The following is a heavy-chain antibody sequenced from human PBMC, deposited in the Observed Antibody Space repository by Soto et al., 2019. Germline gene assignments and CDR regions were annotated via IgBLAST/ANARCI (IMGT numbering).Heavy chain of an antibody. D-gene: IGHD2-21*01. Sequence: GGSLRLSCAASGFTFSSYGMHWVRQAPGKGLEWVAVIWYDGSNKYYADSVKGRFTISRDDSKNTLYLQMNSLRAEDTAVYYCARVTIAPPYYYGMDVWGQGTTVTVSS. CDR1: GFTFSSYG. CDR2: IWYDGSNK. V-gene: IGHV3-33*01. CDR3: ARVTIAPPYYYGMDV. J-gene: IGHJ6*02.